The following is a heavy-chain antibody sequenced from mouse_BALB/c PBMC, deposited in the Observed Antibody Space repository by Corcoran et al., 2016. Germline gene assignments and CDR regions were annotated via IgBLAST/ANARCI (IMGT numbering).Heavy chain of an antibody. CDR2: INTNTGEP. V-gene: IGHV9-3-1*01. CDR1: GYTFTKYG. D-gene: IGHD2-3*01. Sequence: QIQLVQSGPELKKPGETVKISCRASGYTFTKYGINWVKQAPGKGIKWMGWINTNTGEPTYADDFKVRFAFSLETSASTAYLQINNLKNEDTATYFCTDGSYYCGLDYWGQGTSVTVSS. CDR3: TDGSYYCGLDY. J-gene: IGHJ4*01.